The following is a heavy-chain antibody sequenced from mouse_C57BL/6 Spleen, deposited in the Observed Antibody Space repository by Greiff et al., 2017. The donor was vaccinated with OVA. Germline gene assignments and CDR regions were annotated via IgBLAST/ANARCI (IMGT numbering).Heavy chain of an antibody. CDR2: IDPSNGGT. V-gene: IGHV1-53*01. J-gene: IGHJ2*03. CDR1: GYTFTSYW. D-gene: IGHD2-5*01. Sequence: QVQLQQPGPELVKPGASVKLSCKASGYTFTSYWMHWVKQRPGQGLEWIGNIDPSNGGTNYNEKFKSKAKLTVEKSSSTAYKQRSSLTSEDSAFYCGGRGAYYSNYLEYWGQVTSLTVSS. CDR3: GRGAYYSNYLEY.